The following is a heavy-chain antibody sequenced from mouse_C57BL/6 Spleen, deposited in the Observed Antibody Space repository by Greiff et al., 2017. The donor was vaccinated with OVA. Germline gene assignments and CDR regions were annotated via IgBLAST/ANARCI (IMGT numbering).Heavy chain of an antibody. J-gene: IGHJ1*03. Sequence: QVQLQQPGAELVRPGSSVKLSCKASGYTFTSYWMHWVKQRPIQGLEWIGNIDPSDSETHYNQKFKDKATLTVDKSSSTAYMQLSSLTSDVSAVYYCASDTTWYFDVWGTGTTVTVSS. CDR2: IDPSDSET. D-gene: IGHD1-1*01. CDR3: ASDTTWYFDV. V-gene: IGHV1-52*01. CDR1: GYTFTSYW.